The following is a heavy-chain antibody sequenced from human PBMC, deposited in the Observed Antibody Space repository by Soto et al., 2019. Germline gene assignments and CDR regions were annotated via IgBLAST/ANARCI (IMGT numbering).Heavy chain of an antibody. D-gene: IGHD3-3*01. CDR2: ISYHGSNK. Sequence: PGGSLRLSCAASGFTFSSYGMHWVRQAPGKGLEWVAFISYHGSNKYYADSVKGRFTISRDNSKNTLYLQMNSLRADDTAAYYCAKDSSGSLDYWGQGTLVTVSS. J-gene: IGHJ4*02. CDR1: GFTFSSYG. CDR3: AKDSSGSLDY. V-gene: IGHV3-30*18.